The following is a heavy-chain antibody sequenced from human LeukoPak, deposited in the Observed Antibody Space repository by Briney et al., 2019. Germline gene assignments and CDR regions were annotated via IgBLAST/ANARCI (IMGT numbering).Heavy chain of an antibody. CDR3: ARDEGFGGLYSSGWFDY. J-gene: IGHJ4*02. Sequence: GGSLRLSCAASGFTFSSYVMHWVRQAPGKGLEWVAVISYDGSNKYYADSVKGRFTISRDTSKNTLYLQMNSLRAEDTAVYYCARDEGFGGLYSSGWFDYWGQGTLVTVSS. V-gene: IGHV3-30*04. CDR2: ISYDGSNK. CDR1: GFTFSSYV. D-gene: IGHD6-19*01.